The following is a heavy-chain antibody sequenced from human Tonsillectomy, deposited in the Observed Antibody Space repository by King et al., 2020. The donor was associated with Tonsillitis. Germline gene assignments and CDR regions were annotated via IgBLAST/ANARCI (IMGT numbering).Heavy chain of an antibody. V-gene: IGHV4-39*01. Sequence: MQLQESGPGLVKPSETLSLTCTVSGGSISRSRHYWGWIRQPPGKGLEWIGTINYSGSTNYNPSLKSRVTISVDTSKNQFSLKLNSVTAADTAVFYCARRRRQLVQWSWFDPWGQGTLLTVSS. CDR3: ARRRRQLVQWSWFDP. D-gene: IGHD6-13*01. CDR2: INYSGST. CDR1: GGSISRSRHY. J-gene: IGHJ5*02.